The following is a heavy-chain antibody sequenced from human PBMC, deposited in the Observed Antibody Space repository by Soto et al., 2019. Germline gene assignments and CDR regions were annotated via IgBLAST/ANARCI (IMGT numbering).Heavy chain of an antibody. V-gene: IGHV4-39*01. Sequence: SETLSLTCTVSGGSISSSSYYWGWIRQPPGKGLEWIGSIYYSGSTYYNPSLKSRVTISVDTSKNQFSLKLSSVTAADTAVYYCARHRSSSWYGLYYFDYWGQGTLVTVSS. CDR2: IYYSGST. D-gene: IGHD6-13*01. CDR3: ARHRSSSWYGLYYFDY. J-gene: IGHJ4*02. CDR1: GGSISSSSYY.